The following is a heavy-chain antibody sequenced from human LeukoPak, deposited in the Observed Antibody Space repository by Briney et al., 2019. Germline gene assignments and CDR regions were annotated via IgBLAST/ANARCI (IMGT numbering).Heavy chain of an antibody. D-gene: IGHD3-9*01. Sequence: EASVKVSCKASGYTFTNSYMHWVRQAPGQGLEWMGLINPSGGSTSYAQKFQGRVTLTRDMSTSTVYMELRSLRSDDTAVYYCARVYDILTGYDYWGQGTLVTVSS. CDR1: GYTFTNSY. J-gene: IGHJ4*02. CDR3: ARVYDILTGYDY. V-gene: IGHV1-46*01. CDR2: INPSGGST.